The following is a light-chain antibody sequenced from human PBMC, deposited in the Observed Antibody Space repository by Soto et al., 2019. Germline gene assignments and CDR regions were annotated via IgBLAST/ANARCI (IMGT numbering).Light chain of an antibody. CDR2: EVS. V-gene: IGLV2-14*01. J-gene: IGLJ1*01. CDR1: SSDVGGYNY. CDR3: SSYTSSSSFYV. Sequence: QSVLTQPASVSGSPGRSITISCTGTSSDVGGYNYVSWYQQHPGKAPKLMIYEVSNRPSGVSNRFSGSKSGNTASLTISGLQAEDEADYYCSSYTSSSSFYVFGTGTKV.